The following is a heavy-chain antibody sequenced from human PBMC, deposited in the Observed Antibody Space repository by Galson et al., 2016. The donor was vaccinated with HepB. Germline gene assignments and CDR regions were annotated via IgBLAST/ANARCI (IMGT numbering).Heavy chain of an antibody. Sequence: TLSLTCTVSGGSISSGGYYWSWIRQHPGKGLEWIGYIYYSGNTYYNPSLRSRVTISADTSKNQFSLKLSSVTAADTAVYYCASWGYSSSRYSDYWGQGTLVTVSS. V-gene: IGHV4-31*03. J-gene: IGHJ4*02. D-gene: IGHD6-13*01. CDR2: IYYSGNT. CDR1: GGSISSGGYY. CDR3: ASWGYSSSRYSDY.